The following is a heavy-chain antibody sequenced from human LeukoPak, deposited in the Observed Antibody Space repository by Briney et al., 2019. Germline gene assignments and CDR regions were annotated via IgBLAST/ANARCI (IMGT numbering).Heavy chain of an antibody. V-gene: IGHV3-23*01. CDR1: GFTFSSYA. D-gene: IGHD2-15*01. CDR3: AKDIVRGDCSGCSCYPLGP. CDR2: ISGSGGNT. Sequence: PGGSLRLSCAASGFTFSSYAMSWDRQASGKGLEWVSTISGSGGNTYYADSVKGRFTISRDNSKNTLYLQMNSLRAEDTAVYYCAKDIVRGDCSGCSCYPLGPWGQGTLVTVSS. J-gene: IGHJ5*02.